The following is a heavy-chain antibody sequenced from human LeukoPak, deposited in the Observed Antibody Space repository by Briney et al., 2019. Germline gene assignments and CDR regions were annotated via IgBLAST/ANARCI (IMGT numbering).Heavy chain of an antibody. CDR3: ARDAAAGPRGWFDP. Sequence: SETLSLTCTVSGGSISSYYWSWIRQPPGKGLEWIGYIYYSGSTNYNPSLKSRVTISVDKSKNQFSLKLSSVTAADTAVYYCARDAAAGPRGWFDPWGQGTLVTVSS. V-gene: IGHV4-59*12. J-gene: IGHJ5*02. CDR1: GGSISSYY. D-gene: IGHD6-13*01. CDR2: IYYSGST.